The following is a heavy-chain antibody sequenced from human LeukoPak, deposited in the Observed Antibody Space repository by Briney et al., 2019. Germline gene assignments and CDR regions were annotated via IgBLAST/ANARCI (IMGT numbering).Heavy chain of an antibody. CDR2: INPNSGGT. Sequence: ASVKVSCKASGYTFTGYYMHWVRQAPGQGLEWMGWINPNSGGTNYAQKFQGRVTMTRDTSISTAYMELSRLRSDDTAVYYCARAPWGGMVIPNFDYWGQGTLVTVSS. CDR3: ARAPWGGMVIPNFDY. V-gene: IGHV1-2*02. J-gene: IGHJ4*02. CDR1: GYTFTGYY. D-gene: IGHD3-3*01.